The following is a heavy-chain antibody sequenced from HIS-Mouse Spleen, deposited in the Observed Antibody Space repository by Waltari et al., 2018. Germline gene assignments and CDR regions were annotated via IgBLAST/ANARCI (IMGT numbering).Heavy chain of an antibody. J-gene: IGHJ6*02. D-gene: IGHD3-3*01. Sequence: QVQLQESGPGLVKPSETLSLTCTVSGGSISSYYWSWILQPPGKGLVWIGYSYYSGSTHSNPYLNSRVTISVDTSKNQFSLKLSSVTAADTAVYYCAREYYDFWSGYYPYYYGMDVWGQGTLVTVSS. CDR1: GGSISSYY. CDR2: SYYSGST. CDR3: AREYYDFWSGYYPYYYGMDV. V-gene: IGHV4-59*01.